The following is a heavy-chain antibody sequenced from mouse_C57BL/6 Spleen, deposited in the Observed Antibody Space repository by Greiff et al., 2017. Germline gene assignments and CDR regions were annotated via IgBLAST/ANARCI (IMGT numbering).Heavy chain of an antibody. CDR3: ARRCYYGSSLAMDY. CDR1: GFTFSDYG. V-gene: IGHV5-17*01. D-gene: IGHD1-1*01. J-gene: IGHJ4*01. CDR2: ISSGSSTI. Sequence: EVQLVESGGGLVKPGGSLKLSCAASGFTFSDYGMHWVRQAPEKGLEWVAYISSGSSTIYYADTVKGRFTISRDNAKNTLFLQMTSLRSEDTAMYYCARRCYYGSSLAMDYWGQGTSVTVSS.